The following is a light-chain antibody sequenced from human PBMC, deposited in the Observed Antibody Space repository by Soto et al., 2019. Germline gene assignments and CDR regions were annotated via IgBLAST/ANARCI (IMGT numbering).Light chain of an antibody. CDR3: SSYAGSNTPVV. V-gene: IGLV2-8*01. CDR1: SSDVGGYNC. J-gene: IGLJ2*01. Sequence: QSALTQPPSASGSHGQSVTLSCTGTSSDVGGYNCVSWYQQHPGKAPKLMIYEVSKRPSGVPDRFAGSKSGNTASLTVSGLQAEDEADYYCSSYAGSNTPVVVGGGTKLTGL. CDR2: EVS.